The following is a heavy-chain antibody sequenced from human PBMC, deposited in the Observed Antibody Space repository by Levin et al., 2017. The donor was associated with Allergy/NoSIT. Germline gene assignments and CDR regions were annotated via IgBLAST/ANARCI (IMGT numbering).Heavy chain of an antibody. Sequence: SQTLSLTCTVSGGSVSSGSYYWSWIRQPPGKGLEWIGYIYYSGSTNYNPSLKSRVTISVDTSKNQFSLKLSSVTAADTAVYYCARDYGDYVPRGAFDIWGQGTMVTVSS. CDR1: GGSVSSGSYY. CDR3: ARDYGDYVPRGAFDI. CDR2: IYYSGST. J-gene: IGHJ3*02. V-gene: IGHV4-61*01. D-gene: IGHD4-17*01.